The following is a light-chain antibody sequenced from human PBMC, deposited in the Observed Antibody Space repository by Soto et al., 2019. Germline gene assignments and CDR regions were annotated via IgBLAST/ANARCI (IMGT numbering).Light chain of an antibody. J-gene: IGKJ1*01. CDR3: QQRSNWPPT. CDR2: DAS. CDR1: QSVSSY. V-gene: IGKV3-11*01. Sequence: TLYLSPGERATLSCRASQSVSSYLAWYQQKPGQAPRLLIYDASNRATGIPARFSGSGSGTDFTLTISSLEPEDFAVYYCQQRSNWPPTFGQGTKVDIK.